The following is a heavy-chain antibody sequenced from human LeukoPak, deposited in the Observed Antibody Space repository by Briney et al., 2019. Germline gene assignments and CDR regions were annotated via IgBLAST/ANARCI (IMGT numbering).Heavy chain of an antibody. D-gene: IGHD4-17*01. CDR1: GGTFSSYA. Sequence: ASVKVSCKAPGGTFSSYAISWVRQAPGQGLEWMGRIIPILGIANYAQKFQGRVTITADKSTSTAYMELSSLRSEDTAVYYCARGPLDYGVPYYFDYWGQGTLVTVSS. CDR2: IIPILGIA. V-gene: IGHV1-69*04. CDR3: ARGPLDYGVPYYFDY. J-gene: IGHJ4*02.